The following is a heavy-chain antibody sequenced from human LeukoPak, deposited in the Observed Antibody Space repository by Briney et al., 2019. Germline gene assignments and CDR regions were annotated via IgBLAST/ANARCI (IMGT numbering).Heavy chain of an antibody. J-gene: IGHJ4*02. CDR2: IYSDGST. Sequence: PGGSLRLSCAASGFTVSSNYMSWVRQAPGKGLEWVSVIYSDGSTYYADSVKGRFTISRDNSKNTLYLQMNSLRAEDTAVYYCAKHGRDGYNYFDYWGQGTLVTVSS. D-gene: IGHD5-24*01. CDR1: GFTVSSNY. V-gene: IGHV3-53*01. CDR3: AKHGRDGYNYFDY.